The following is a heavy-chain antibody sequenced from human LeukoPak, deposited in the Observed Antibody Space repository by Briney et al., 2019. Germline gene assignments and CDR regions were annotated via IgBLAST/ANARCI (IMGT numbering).Heavy chain of an antibody. V-gene: IGHV4-31*03. Sequence: SQTLSLTCTASGGSISSGGYYWSWIRQHPGKGLEWIGYIYYSGSTYYNPSLKSRVTISVDTSKNQFSLKLSSVTAADTAAYYCASCALSGSYSFDYWGQGTLVTVSS. D-gene: IGHD1-26*01. CDR1: GGSISSGGYY. CDR3: ASCALSGSYSFDY. CDR2: IYYSGST. J-gene: IGHJ4*02.